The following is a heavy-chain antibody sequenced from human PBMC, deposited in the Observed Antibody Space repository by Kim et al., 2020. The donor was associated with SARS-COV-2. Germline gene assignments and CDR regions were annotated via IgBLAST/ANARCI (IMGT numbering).Heavy chain of an antibody. CDR3: AREIQYSYGAPSGY. D-gene: IGHD5-18*01. V-gene: IGHV3-66*01. J-gene: IGHJ4*02. Sequence: ADSVKSRFTISRDKSKNALYLQMNSLRAEDAAVYYCAREIQYSYGAPSGYWGQGTLVTVSS.